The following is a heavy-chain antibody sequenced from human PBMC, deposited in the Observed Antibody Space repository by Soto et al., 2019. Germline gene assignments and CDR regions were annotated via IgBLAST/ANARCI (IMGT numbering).Heavy chain of an antibody. D-gene: IGHD2-8*02. J-gene: IGHJ6*03. Sequence: PGGSLRLSCAASGFTFSSYAMNWVRLAPGKGLEWVSSISGSGSGTYYADSVKGRFTISRDNSKNTLYLQMNSLRAEDTVVYYCARGSGDDVTGHYYMDVWGKGTTVTVSS. CDR3: ARGSGDDVTGHYYMDV. CDR1: GFTFSSYA. CDR2: ISGSGSGT. V-gene: IGHV3-23*01.